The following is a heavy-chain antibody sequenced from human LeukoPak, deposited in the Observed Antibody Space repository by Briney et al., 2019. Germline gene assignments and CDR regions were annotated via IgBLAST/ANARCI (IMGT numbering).Heavy chain of an antibody. J-gene: IGHJ6*03. V-gene: IGHV4-39*01. Sequence: SETLSLTCSVSGGSISSNTYYWGWIRQPPGKGLEWIGSIFYSGNPHYHPSLKNYSGTTYYNPSLKSRVTISVDTSKNQFTLSLSSVTAADAALYYCARQGGFYYGSGSYYEGIYLYYYMDVWGKGTTVTVSS. CDR1: GGSISSNTYY. CDR2: IFYSGNPHYHPSLKNYSGTT. D-gene: IGHD3-10*01. CDR3: ARQGGFYYGSGSYYEGIYLYYYMDV.